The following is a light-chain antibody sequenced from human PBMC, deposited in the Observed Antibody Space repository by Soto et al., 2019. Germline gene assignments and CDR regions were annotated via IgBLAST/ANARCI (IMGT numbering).Light chain of an antibody. V-gene: IGLV1-44*01. CDR2: SNN. CDR3: AAWDDSLNGYG. J-gene: IGLJ1*01. Sequence: GTPGQRVTISCSVSSSNIGSNTVNWYQQLPGTAPKLLIYSNNQRPSGVPDRFSGSKSGTSASLAISGLPSEDEADYYGAAWDDSLNGYGFGTGTKVTVL. CDR1: SSNIGSNT.